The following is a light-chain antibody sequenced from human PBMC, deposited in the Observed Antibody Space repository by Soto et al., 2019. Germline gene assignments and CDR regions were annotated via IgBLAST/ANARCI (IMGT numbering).Light chain of an antibody. V-gene: IGKV3-20*01. Sequence: EIVLTQSPGTLSLSPGERATLSCRASQSVSKNFLAWYQQKPGQAPRLLINGASSRATGIPDRFSGSGSGTDSSLTIDRLEPEDFAVYFCQQNGSSPPTFGGGTKVAIK. CDR3: QQNGSSPPT. J-gene: IGKJ4*01. CDR2: GAS. CDR1: QSVSKNF.